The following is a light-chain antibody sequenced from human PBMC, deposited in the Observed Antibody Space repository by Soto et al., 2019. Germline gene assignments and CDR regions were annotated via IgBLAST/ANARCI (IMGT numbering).Light chain of an antibody. V-gene: IGKV3-20*01. J-gene: IGKJ4*01. Sequence: ENVLTQSPGSLSLSPGERATLSCRASQSASSTYLAWYQQKPGQPPRLLIYGASSRATGIPDRFSGSGSGTDFTLTISRLEPEDFAVYYCHQYDTFGGGTKVEIK. CDR3: HQYDT. CDR1: QSASSTY. CDR2: GAS.